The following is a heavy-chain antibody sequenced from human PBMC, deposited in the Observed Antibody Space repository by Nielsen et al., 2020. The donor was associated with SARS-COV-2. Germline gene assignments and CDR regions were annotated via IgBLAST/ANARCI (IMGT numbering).Heavy chain of an antibody. CDR1: GYTFTSYY. Sequence: SVKVSCNSSGYTFTSYYMHWVRQAPGQGLEWMVIINPSGCSTSYAQKFQGRVTMTRDTSTSTVYMELSSLRSEDTAVYYCARMGCSGGSCYPEYWGQGTLVTVSS. CDR3: ARMGCSGGSCYPEY. D-gene: IGHD2-15*01. V-gene: IGHV1-46*01. J-gene: IGHJ4*02. CDR2: INPSGCST.